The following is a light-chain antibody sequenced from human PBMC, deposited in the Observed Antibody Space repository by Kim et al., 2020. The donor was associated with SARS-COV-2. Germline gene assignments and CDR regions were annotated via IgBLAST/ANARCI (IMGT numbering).Light chain of an antibody. V-gene: IGKV1-8*01. CDR1: NGIGIY. J-gene: IGKJ5*01. CDR3: QQYDTYPIT. CDR2: AVS. Sequence: SPAGDNIHITSRSRNGIGIYLAWIQQKPGQAPRLLIYAVSTLPSGIPSRFSGSGSGTDFTLTITRLQPEDFAAYYCQQYDTYPITFGQGTRLEIK.